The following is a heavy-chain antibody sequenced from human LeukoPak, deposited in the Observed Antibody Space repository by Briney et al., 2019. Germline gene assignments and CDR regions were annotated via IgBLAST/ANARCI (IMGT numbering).Heavy chain of an antibody. D-gene: IGHD5-18*01. CDR1: GGSISSYY. CDR3: ARFVRGSYGLD. J-gene: IGHJ4*02. CDR2: IYYSGST. V-gene: IGHV4-59*01. Sequence: SETLPLTCTVSGGSISSYYWSWIRQPPGKGLEWIGYIYYSGSTNYNPSLKSRVTISVDTSKNQFSLKLSSVTAADTAVYYCARFVRGSYGLDWGQGTLVTVSS.